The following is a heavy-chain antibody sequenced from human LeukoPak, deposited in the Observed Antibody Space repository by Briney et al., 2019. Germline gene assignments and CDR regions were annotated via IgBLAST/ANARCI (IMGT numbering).Heavy chain of an antibody. J-gene: IGHJ5*02. V-gene: IGHV4-34*01. D-gene: IGHD3-10*01. CDR1: GGSFSGYY. CDR3: ARANYYGSDWFDP. CDR2: TNHSGGT. Sequence: PSETLSLTCAVYGGSFSGYYWSWIRQPPGKGLEWIGETNHSGGTNYNPSLKSRVTISVDTSKNQFSLKLSSVTAADTAVYYCARANYYGSDWFDPWGQGTLVTVSS.